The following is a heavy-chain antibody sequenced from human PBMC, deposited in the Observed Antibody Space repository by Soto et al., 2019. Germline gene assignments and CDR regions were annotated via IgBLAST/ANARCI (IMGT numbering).Heavy chain of an antibody. J-gene: IGHJ6*02. D-gene: IGHD6-13*01. Sequence: PGESLKISCSGSGYGFSSYWIGWVRQMPGKGLEWMGTIHPGDSDTRYSPSFRGQVTVSADKSISTAYLQWSSLKAPDTAIYYCARDRSNSLYYYYYGLDVWGQGTTVTVS. CDR2: IHPGDSDT. CDR3: ARDRSNSLYYYYYGLDV. V-gene: IGHV5-51*01. CDR1: GYGFSSYW.